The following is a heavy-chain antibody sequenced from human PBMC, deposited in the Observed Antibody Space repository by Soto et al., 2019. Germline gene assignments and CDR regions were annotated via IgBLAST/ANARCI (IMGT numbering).Heavy chain of an antibody. V-gene: IGHV4-59*11. Sequence: SETLSLTCAVSSGSLTSHYWSWIRQPPGKGLEWIGDIYYSGITNYNPSLKSRVTISVDTSKNQFSLKLSALTAADTAVYYCARVSRPPDIAVAGVFDYWGQGTLVTVSS. J-gene: IGHJ4*02. D-gene: IGHD6-19*01. CDR1: SGSLTSHY. CDR3: ARVSRPPDIAVAGVFDY. CDR2: IYYSGIT.